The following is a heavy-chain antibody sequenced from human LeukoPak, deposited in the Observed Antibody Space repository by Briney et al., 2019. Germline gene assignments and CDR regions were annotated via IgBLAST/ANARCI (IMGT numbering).Heavy chain of an antibody. D-gene: IGHD4-23*01. Sequence: GASVKVSCKASGYTFTSYGISWVRQAPGQGLEWMGWISAYNGNTNYAQKLQGRVTMTTDTSTSTAYMELRSLRSDDTAVYYCARDTTDYGGNDAFDIWGQGTMVTVSS. CDR2: ISAYNGNT. CDR1: GYTFTSYG. V-gene: IGHV1-18*01. CDR3: ARDTTDYGGNDAFDI. J-gene: IGHJ3*02.